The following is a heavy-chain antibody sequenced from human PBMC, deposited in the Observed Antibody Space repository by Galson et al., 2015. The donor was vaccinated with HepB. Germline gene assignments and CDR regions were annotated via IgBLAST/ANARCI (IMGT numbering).Heavy chain of an antibody. D-gene: IGHD6-13*01. CDR1: GGTFSSYA. CDR3: ASLAAAAKGVFDY. V-gene: IGHV1-69*01. J-gene: IGHJ4*02. CDR2: IIPIFGTA. Sequence: SCKASGGTFSSYAISWVRQAPGQGLEWMGGIIPIFGTANYAQKFQGRVTITPDESTSTAYMELSSLRSEDTAVYYCASLAAAAKGVFDYWGQGTLVTVSS.